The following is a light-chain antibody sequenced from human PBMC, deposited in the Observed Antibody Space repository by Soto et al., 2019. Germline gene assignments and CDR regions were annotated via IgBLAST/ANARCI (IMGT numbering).Light chain of an antibody. CDR3: QKYNSAPLT. V-gene: IGKV1-27*01. CDR2: AAS. Sequence: DIQMTQSTSSLSASVGDRVTITCRASQGIRYYLAWYQQKPGEVPKLLIYAASTLQSGVPSRFSGSGSGTDFTLTISSLQPEDVATYYCQKYNSAPLTFGQGTKVEI. CDR1: QGIRYY. J-gene: IGKJ1*01.